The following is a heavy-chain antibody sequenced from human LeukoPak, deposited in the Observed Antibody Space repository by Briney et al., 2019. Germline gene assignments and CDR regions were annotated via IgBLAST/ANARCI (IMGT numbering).Heavy chain of an antibody. D-gene: IGHD3-22*01. Sequence: GRSLRLSCAASGFSVSSNYMSWVRQAPGKGLEWVSLLYASGSTAYADSVKGRFTISRDNSKNTLYLQMHSLRAEDTAVYYCARFPSSVSYHPTDYWGQGTLVTVSS. CDR1: GFSVSSNY. V-gene: IGHV3-66*01. CDR2: LYASGST. CDR3: ARFPSSVSYHPTDY. J-gene: IGHJ4*02.